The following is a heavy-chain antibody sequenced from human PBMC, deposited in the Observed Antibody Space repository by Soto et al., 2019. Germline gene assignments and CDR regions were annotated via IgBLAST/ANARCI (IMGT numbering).Heavy chain of an antibody. CDR3: ERGARGAKMGLWYYMDV. J-gene: IGHJ6*03. CDR1: GGTFSSYT. D-gene: IGHD2-8*01. V-gene: IGHV1-69*02. Sequence: QVQLVQSGAEVKKPGSSVKVSCKASGGTFSSYTISWVRQAPGQGLEWLGRIIPILGIANYAQKFQGRVTITADKSTITAYMELSSLRSEDTAVYYDERGARGAKMGLWYYMDVWGKGTTVTVSS. CDR2: IIPILGIA.